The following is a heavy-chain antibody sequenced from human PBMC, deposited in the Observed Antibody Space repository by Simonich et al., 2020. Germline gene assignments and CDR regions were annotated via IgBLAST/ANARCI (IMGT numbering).Heavy chain of an antibody. J-gene: IGHJ3*02. CDR3: ASPSGSYAGGHAFDI. D-gene: IGHD1-26*01. CDR1: GGSFSGYY. CDR2: INHSGST. V-gene: IGHV4-34*01. Sequence: QVQLQQWGAGLLKPSETLSLTCAVYGGSFSGYYWSWIRPPPGKGLGWIGEINHSGSTNYNPPLKSRGTIAVDTSKNQFSLKLSSVTAADTAVYYCASPSGSYAGGHAFDIWGQGTMVTVSS.